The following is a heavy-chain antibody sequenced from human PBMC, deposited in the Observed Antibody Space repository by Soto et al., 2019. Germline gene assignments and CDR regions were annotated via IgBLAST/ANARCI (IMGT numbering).Heavy chain of an antibody. CDR2: IYPGDSDT. D-gene: IGHD4-4*01. CDR3: AKRGTGTPLYYYYGMDV. V-gene: IGHV5-51*01. Sequence: GESLKICCTGSGYSFTSCWIGWVRQMPGKGLDWMGIIYPGDSDTRYSPSFQGQVTISADKSISTAYLQWSSLKASDTAMSYCAKRGTGTPLYYYYGMDVWGQGTTVTV. CDR1: GYSFTSCW. J-gene: IGHJ6*02.